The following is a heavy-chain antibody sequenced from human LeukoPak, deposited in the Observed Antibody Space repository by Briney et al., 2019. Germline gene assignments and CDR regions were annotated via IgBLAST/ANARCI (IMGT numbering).Heavy chain of an antibody. CDR1: GGTFSSYA. Sequence: SVKVSCKASGGTFSSYAISWVRQAPGQGLEWMGGIIPIFGTANYAQKFQGRVTITTDESTSTAYTELSSLRSEDTAVYYCARASSRGYYFDYWGQGTLVTVSS. J-gene: IGHJ4*01. V-gene: IGHV1-69*05. CDR2: IIPIFGTA. D-gene: IGHD2-2*01. CDR3: ARASSRGYYFDY.